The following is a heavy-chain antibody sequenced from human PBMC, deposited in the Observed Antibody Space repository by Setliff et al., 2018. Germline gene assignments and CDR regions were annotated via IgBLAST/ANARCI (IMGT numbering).Heavy chain of an antibody. Sequence: PGGSLRLSCAASGFTFSSYWMNWVRQAPGKGLEWVANIKQDGSVKNYVDSVKGRFSISRDNTKNSLYLQMNSLRAEDTAVYYCSSYLVSWGQGALVTVSS. J-gene: IGHJ4*02. CDR3: SSYLVS. CDR1: GFTFSSYW. V-gene: IGHV3-7*01. CDR2: IKQDGSVK. D-gene: IGHD2-21*01.